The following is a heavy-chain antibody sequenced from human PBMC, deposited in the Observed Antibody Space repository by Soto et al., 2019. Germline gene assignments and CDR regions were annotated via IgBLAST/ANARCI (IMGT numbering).Heavy chain of an antibody. V-gene: IGHV4-59*08. D-gene: IGHD6-13*01. J-gene: IGHJ4*02. CDR3: ARRQSSSWYGF. CDR1: GGSISSYY. CDR2: IYYSGST. Sequence: PSETLSLTCTVSGGSISSYYWSWIRQPPGKGLEWIGYIYYSGSTNYNPSLKSRVTISVDTAKNQYSLKLSSVTAADTVVYYWARRQSSSWYGFWGQGTLVTVSS.